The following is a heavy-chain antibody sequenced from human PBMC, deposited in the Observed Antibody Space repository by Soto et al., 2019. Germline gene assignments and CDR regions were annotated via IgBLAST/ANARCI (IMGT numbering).Heavy chain of an antibody. CDR2: IYYTGYT. CDR1: GGPISSSIYY. J-gene: IGHJ2*01. Sequence: PSETLSLTCTVSGGPISSSIYYWVWIRQAPGKGLEWLATIYYTGYTYHNPSLKSHVTISVDTSKNQFSLKLTSVTAADTALYYCARSAIATHWFFDLWGRGTLVTVSS. V-gene: IGHV4-39*01. CDR3: ARSAIATHWFFDL. D-gene: IGHD5-18*01.